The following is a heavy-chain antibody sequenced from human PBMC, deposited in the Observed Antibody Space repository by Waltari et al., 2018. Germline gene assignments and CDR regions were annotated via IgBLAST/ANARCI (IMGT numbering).Heavy chain of an antibody. CDR3: ARELIWPGELGPFDL. Sequence: EVQLVQSGTQVKKPGESLRISCKASGYSFSSYWIGWVRQMPGNGMEWMGIICPRDSDTRYTPSSQGRVTISADKSTGTAYLQFSSLTASDTAMYFCARELIWPGELGPFDLWGQGTFVSVSS. V-gene: IGHV5-51*01. CDR2: ICPRDSDT. CDR1: GYSFSSYW. D-gene: IGHD1-26*01. J-gene: IGHJ3*01.